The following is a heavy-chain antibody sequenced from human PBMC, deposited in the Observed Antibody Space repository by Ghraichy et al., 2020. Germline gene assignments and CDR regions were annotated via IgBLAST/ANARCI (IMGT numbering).Heavy chain of an antibody. CDR3: ARQRGIIAAASWYYYYGMDV. CDR2: IYTSGST. CDR1: GGSISSYY. J-gene: IGHJ6*02. D-gene: IGHD6-25*01. Sequence: SETLSLTCTVSGGSISSYYWSWIRQPPGKGLEWIGYIYTSGSTNYNPSLKSRVTISVDTSKNQFSLKLSSVTAADTAVYYCARQRGIIAAASWYYYYGMDVWGQGTTVTVSS. V-gene: IGHV4-4*09.